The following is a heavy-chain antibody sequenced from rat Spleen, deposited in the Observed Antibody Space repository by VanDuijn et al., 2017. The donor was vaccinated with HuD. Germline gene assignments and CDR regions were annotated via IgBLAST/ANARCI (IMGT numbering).Heavy chain of an antibody. CDR3: ARAGYLRDWYFDF. CDR1: GFTFSDYG. V-gene: IGHV5-29*01. CDR2: ISYGDSSGHSST. Sequence: EVQLVESGGGLVQPGRSLKLSCAASGFTFSDYGMAWVRQAPTKGLEWVATISYGDSSGHSSTYYRDAVKGRFTISRDDVKNTLYVQMDSLRSEDTATYYCARAGYLRDWYFDFWGPGTMVTVSS. D-gene: IGHD2-2*01. J-gene: IGHJ1*01.